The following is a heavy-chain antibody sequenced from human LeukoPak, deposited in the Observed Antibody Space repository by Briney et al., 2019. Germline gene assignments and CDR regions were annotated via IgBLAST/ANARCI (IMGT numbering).Heavy chain of an antibody. V-gene: IGHV3-11*01. CDR3: AREAMIRGRTYFEH. Sequence: GGSLRLSCAASGFTFGDYYMSWIRQAPEKGLEWIAYISSYSATTIYYADSVKGRFTISRDNAKNSLYLQMNGLRADDTAIYYCAREAMIRGRTYFEHWGQGTLVTVSS. D-gene: IGHD3-10*01. CDR1: GFTFGDYY. CDR2: ISSYSATTI. J-gene: IGHJ1*01.